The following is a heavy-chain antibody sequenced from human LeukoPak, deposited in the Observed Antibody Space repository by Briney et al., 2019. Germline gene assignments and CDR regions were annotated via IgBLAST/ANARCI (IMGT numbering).Heavy chain of an antibody. CDR3: ARVSKDFWSGQPGLGYFDY. J-gene: IGHJ4*02. CDR1: GGSISGARYY. Sequence: PSETLSLTCTVSGGSISGARYYWNWIRQPAGKGLEWIGRIYTSESTNYDPSLKSRVTISADTSKNQFSLKLSSVTAADTAVYYCARVSKDFWSGQPGLGYFDYWGQGTLVTVSS. V-gene: IGHV4-61*02. CDR2: IYTSEST. D-gene: IGHD3-3*01.